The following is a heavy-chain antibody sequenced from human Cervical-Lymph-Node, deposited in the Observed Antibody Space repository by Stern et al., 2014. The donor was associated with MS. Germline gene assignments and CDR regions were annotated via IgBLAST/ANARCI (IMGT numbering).Heavy chain of an antibody. V-gene: IGHV4-31*03. D-gene: IGHD3-10*01. CDR2: IFYNGTT. Sequence: QVQLQESGPGLVKPSQTLSLTCSVSGTSIGRSGYFWSWFRQHPGKGLDWIGYIFYNGTTSYNPSLQSRVTISIDTYKKHFSLNLRSVTAADTAVFYWAGRRFYGSGIYSVFNIGARGTIVTAS. CDR3: AGRRFYGSGIYSVFNI. CDR1: GTSIGRSGYF. J-gene: IGHJ3*02.